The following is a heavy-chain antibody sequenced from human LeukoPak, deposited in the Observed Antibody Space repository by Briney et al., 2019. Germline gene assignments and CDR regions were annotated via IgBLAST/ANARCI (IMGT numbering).Heavy chain of an antibody. D-gene: IGHD5-12*01. CDR1: GFTFSSYS. Sequence: KPGGSLRLSCAASGFTFSSYSMNWVRQAPGKGLEWVSSISSSSSHIYYADSVKGRFTISRDNAKNSLYLQMNSLRAEDTAVYYCARVGLRRTDAFDVWGQGTMVTVSS. J-gene: IGHJ3*01. CDR3: ARVGLRRTDAFDV. V-gene: IGHV3-21*01. CDR2: ISSSSSHI.